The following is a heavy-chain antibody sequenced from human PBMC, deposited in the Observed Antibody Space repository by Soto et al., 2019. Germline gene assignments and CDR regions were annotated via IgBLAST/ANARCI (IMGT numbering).Heavy chain of an antibody. CDR1: GFTVSSNY. J-gene: IGHJ6*02. CDR2: IKNGAGDT. CDR3: VRFSGLDV. V-gene: IGHV3-74*01. Sequence: PGGSLRLSCAASGFTVSSNYMSWVRQTPGKGLVWVARIKNGAGDTSYAESVKGRFTISRDNAKNTLYLQMSSLRSEDTAVYYCVRFSGLDVWGQGTTVTVSS.